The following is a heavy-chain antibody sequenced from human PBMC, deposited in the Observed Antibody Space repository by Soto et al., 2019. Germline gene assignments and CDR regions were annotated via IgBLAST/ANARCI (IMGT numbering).Heavy chain of an antibody. Sequence: GPSVKVSCKASGGTFSSYTISWVRQAPGQGLEWMGRIIPILGIANYAQKFQGRVTITADKSTSTAYMELSSLRSEDTAVYYCARNDHDYGDNWFDPWGQGTLVTVSS. CDR1: GGTFSSYT. CDR2: IIPILGIA. J-gene: IGHJ5*02. D-gene: IGHD4-17*01. CDR3: ARNDHDYGDNWFDP. V-gene: IGHV1-69*02.